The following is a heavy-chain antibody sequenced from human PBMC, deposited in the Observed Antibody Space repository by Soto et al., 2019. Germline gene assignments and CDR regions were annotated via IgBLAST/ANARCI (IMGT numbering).Heavy chain of an antibody. CDR3: ATRWLRSGPDDY. CDR1: GGTFSSYA. Sequence: QVQLVQSGAEVKKPGSSVKVSCKASGGTFSSYAISWVRQAPGQGLEWMGGIIPIFGTANYAQKFQGRVTIAADESTTTAYMELSSLRAEDAAVYYCATRWLRSGPDDYWGQGTLVTVSS. J-gene: IGHJ4*02. V-gene: IGHV1-69*01. D-gene: IGHD5-12*01. CDR2: IIPIFGTA.